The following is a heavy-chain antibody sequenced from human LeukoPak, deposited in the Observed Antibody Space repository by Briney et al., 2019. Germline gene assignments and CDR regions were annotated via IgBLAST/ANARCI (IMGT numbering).Heavy chain of an antibody. CDR1: GFTFSSYA. CDR3: AKTTGKSIAAAGTGY. CDR2: ISGSGGST. Sequence: GGSLRLSCAASGFTFSSYAMSWVRQAPGKGLEWVSAISGSGGSTYYADSVKGRFTISRDNSKNTLYLQMNSLRAEDTAVYYCAKTTGKSIAAAGTGYWGQGTLVTVSS. D-gene: IGHD6-13*01. V-gene: IGHV3-23*01. J-gene: IGHJ4*02.